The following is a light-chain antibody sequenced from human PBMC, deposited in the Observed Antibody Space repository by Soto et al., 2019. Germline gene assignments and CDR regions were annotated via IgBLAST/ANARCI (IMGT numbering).Light chain of an antibody. J-gene: IGLJ2*01. CDR3: TSYTSTTTRV. Sequence: QSALTQPASVSGSPGQSITISCTGTSNDIGANNYVSWYQHHPGKAPKILIYEAANRPSGVSHRFSGSKSGNTASLTISGLQAEDEADYFCTSYTSTTTRVFGGGTKLTVL. CDR2: EAA. V-gene: IGLV2-14*01. CDR1: SNDIGANNY.